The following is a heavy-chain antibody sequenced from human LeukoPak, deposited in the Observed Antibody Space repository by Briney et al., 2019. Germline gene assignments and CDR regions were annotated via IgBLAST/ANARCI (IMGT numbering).Heavy chain of an antibody. CDR3: ATSSWYDFVGYFDY. J-gene: IGHJ4*02. CDR1: GFTFSSYA. D-gene: IGHD6-13*01. Sequence: TGGSLRLSCAASGFTFSSYAMHWVRQAPGKGLEWVAVISYDGSNKYYAGSVKSRLTISRDNSKNTLYLQMNSLRAEDTAVYYCATSSWYDFVGYFDYWGQGTLVTVSS. CDR2: ISYDGSNK. V-gene: IGHV3-30-3*01.